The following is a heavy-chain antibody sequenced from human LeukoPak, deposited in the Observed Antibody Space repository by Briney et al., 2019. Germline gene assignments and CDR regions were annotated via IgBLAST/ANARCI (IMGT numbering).Heavy chain of an antibody. CDR2: ICGTSENT. V-gene: IGHV3-23*01. CDR3: AQASHGGCYSGVAC. D-gene: IGHD3-22*01. J-gene: IGHJ4*02. Sequence: GGSLRLSCAASGFTFSTYAMSWVRQAPGKGLEWVSLICGTSENTYYADSVKGRFTISRDNSKNTLYLQMNSLRAEDTAVYYCAQASHGGCYSGVACWGRGTLVTVSS. CDR1: GFTFSTYA.